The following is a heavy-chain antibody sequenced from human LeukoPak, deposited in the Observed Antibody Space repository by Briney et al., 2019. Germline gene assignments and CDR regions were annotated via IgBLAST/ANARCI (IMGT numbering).Heavy chain of an antibody. CDR2: IYYSGST. CDR1: GGSISSYY. Sequence: SETLSLTCTVSGGSISSYYWSWIRQPPGKGLEWIGYIYYSGSTNYNPSLKSRVTISVDTSKNQFSLKLSSVTAADTAVYYCARHCPVVKASYAFDIWGQGTMVTVSS. V-gene: IGHV4-59*08. D-gene: IGHD3-22*01. CDR3: ARHCPVVKASYAFDI. J-gene: IGHJ3*02.